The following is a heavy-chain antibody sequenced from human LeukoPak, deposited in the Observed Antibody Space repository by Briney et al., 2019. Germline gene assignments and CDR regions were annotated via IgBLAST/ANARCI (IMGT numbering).Heavy chain of an antibody. CDR3: ARNTETAIPLPYYFDY. V-gene: IGHV1-69*05. J-gene: IGHJ4*02. Sequence: SVKVSCKASGGTFSSYAISWVRQAPGQGLEWMGGIIPIFGTANYAQKFQGRVTITRDTSASTAYMDLSSLRSEDTAVYYCARNTETAIPLPYYFDYWGQGTLVTVSS. CDR1: GGTFSSYA. CDR2: IIPIFGTA. D-gene: IGHD2-21*02.